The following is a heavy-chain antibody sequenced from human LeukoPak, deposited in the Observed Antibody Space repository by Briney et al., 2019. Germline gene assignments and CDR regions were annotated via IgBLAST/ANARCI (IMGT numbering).Heavy chain of an antibody. V-gene: IGHV4-39*01. CDR2: IYYSGST. CDR1: GGSISSSSYY. Sequence: SETLSLTCTVSGGSISSSSYYWGWIHQPPGKGLEWIGSIYYSGSTYYNPSLKSRVTISVDTSKNQFSLKLSSVTAADTAVYYCARPSLGGYYHYYYMDVWGRGTTVTVSS. D-gene: IGHD2-15*01. J-gene: IGHJ6*03. CDR3: ARPSLGGYYHYYYMDV.